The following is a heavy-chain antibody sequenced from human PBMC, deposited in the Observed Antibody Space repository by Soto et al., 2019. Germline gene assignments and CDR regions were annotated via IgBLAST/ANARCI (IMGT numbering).Heavy chain of an antibody. J-gene: IGHJ4*02. CDR1: GFTLSAYG. D-gene: IGHD3-22*01. Sequence: QVQLVESGGGVVQPGRSLRLSCTASGFTLSAYGMHWVRQAPGKGLEWVAVIWHDGGEKYYADSVTGRFTISRDNSKNTLHLHTDSLGTEDTALYYAARYPGRDSPIDYWGQGTRVTVS. CDR3: ARYPGRDSPIDY. CDR2: IWHDGGEK. V-gene: IGHV3-33*01.